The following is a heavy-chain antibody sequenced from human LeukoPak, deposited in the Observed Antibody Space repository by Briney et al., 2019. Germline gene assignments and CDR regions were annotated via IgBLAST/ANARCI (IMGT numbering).Heavy chain of an antibody. V-gene: IGHV3-30*02. Sequence: GGSLRLSCAASGFIFSNYGMHWVRLSPDKGLEWLTFIRFDGTTQYYADSVRGRFTISRDNSEDTVSLQMYSLRAEDTGIYYCAKEGGDGSPFDYWGQGILVTVSS. J-gene: IGHJ4*02. CDR2: IRFDGTTQ. CDR1: GFIFSNYG. CDR3: AKEGGDGSPFDY. D-gene: IGHD5-24*01.